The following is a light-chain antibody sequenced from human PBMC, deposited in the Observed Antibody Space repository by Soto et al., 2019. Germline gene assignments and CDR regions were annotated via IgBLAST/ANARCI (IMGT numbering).Light chain of an antibody. CDR2: GAS. V-gene: IGKV3-15*01. Sequence: EIVMTQSPATLSVSPGERATLSCRASQSVSSNLAWYQQRPGQAPRLLIYGASTRATGIPARYSGSGYGTEFTLTISSLQSEDFAVYYCQQYNSWPPWSSCGGGTKVEIK. CDR1: QSVSSN. J-gene: IGKJ4*01. CDR3: QQYNSWPPWSS.